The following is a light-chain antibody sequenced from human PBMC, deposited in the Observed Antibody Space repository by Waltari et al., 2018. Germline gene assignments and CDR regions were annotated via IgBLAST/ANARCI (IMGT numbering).Light chain of an antibody. J-gene: IGLJ7*01. CDR3: ATWDNSLSGPV. Sequence: QSVTTQPPSPSGTSGQRATISWLGSNSKLGRHSVTWYQQLPGTAPKVLIYNNNQLPSVGPDRYSGSKSGTSASLAIRGLQSEDESDYYCATWDNSLSGPVFGGGTQLTVL. CDR2: NNN. V-gene: IGLV1-44*01. CDR1: NSKLGRHS.